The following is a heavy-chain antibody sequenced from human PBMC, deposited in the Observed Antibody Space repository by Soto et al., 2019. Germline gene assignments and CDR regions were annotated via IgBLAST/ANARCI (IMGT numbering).Heavy chain of an antibody. Sequence: ASVKVSCKASGYTFTSYDINWVRQATGQGLEWMGWMNPNSGNTGYAQKFQGRVTMTRNTSISTAYMELSSLRSEDTAVYYCARGQLKKGRAKTYYYGSGSYYNGTSYYYYYYIDVWGKGTTVTVSS. CDR3: ARGQLKKGRAKTYYYGSGSYYNGTSYYYYYYIDV. D-gene: IGHD3-10*01. CDR2: MNPNSGNT. CDR1: GYTFTSYD. J-gene: IGHJ6*03. V-gene: IGHV1-8*01.